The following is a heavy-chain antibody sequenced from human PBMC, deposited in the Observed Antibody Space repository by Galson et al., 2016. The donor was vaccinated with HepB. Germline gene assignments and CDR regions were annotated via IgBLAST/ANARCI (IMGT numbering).Heavy chain of an antibody. D-gene: IGHD2-2*01. Sequence: SVKVSCKASGGRFRSFSFTWVRQAPGQGLEWMGGLTPIFRGENVALKFPGKVAITADDSTSTVFMELNSLRYDDTAVYYCATDGGYCSSTSCLDYWGQGTPVTVSS. CDR2: LTPIFRGE. J-gene: IGHJ4*01. V-gene: IGHV1-69*13. CDR3: ATDGGYCSSTSCLDY. CDR1: GGRFRSFS.